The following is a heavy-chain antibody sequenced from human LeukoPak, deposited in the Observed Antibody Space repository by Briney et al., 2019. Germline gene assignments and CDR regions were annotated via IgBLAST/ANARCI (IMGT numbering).Heavy chain of an antibody. CDR2: INHSGST. CDR3: ARAIHCSGGSCYSFWFDP. Sequence: SETLSLTCAVYGGSFSGYYWSWIRQPPGKGLEWIGEINHSGSTNYNPSLKSRVTISVDTSKNQFSLKLSSVTAADTAVYYCARAIHCSGGSCYSFWFDPWGRGTLVTASS. J-gene: IGHJ5*02. CDR1: GGSFSGYY. V-gene: IGHV4-34*01. D-gene: IGHD2-15*01.